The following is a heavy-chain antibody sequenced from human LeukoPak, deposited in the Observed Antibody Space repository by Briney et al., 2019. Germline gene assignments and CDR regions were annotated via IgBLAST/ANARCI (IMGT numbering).Heavy chain of an antibody. V-gene: IGHV4-30-4*01. D-gene: IGHD3-10*01. CDR1: GGSISSGDYY. Sequence: SETLSLTCTVSGGSISSGDYYWSWIRQPPGKGLEWIGYIYYSGSTYYNSSLKSRVTMSVDTSKNQFSLRLTSVTAADTAVYYCASSPTRYYYGSECYYHNWFDPWGQGTLVTVSS. CDR3: ASSPTRYYYGSECYYHNWFDP. J-gene: IGHJ5*02. CDR2: IYYSGST.